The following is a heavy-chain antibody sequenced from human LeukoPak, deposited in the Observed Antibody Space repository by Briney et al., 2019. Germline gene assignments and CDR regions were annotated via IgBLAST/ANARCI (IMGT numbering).Heavy chain of an antibody. Sequence: SETLSLTCAVSGGSISSGGYSWSWIRQPPGKGLEWIGYIYHSGSTYYNPSLKSRVTISVDTSKNQFSLKLSSVTAADTAVYYCASSYYYDSSGTGNWFDPWGQGTLVTVSS. V-gene: IGHV4-30-2*05. D-gene: IGHD3-22*01. CDR1: GGSISSGGYS. J-gene: IGHJ5*02. CDR3: ASSYYYDSSGTGNWFDP. CDR2: IYHSGST.